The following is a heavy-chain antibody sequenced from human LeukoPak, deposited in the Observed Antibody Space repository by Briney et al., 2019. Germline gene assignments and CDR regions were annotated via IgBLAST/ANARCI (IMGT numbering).Heavy chain of an antibody. Sequence: PGRSLRLSCAASGFTFSSYAMHWVRQAPGKGLEWVAVISYDGSNKYYADSVKGRFTISRDNSKNTLYLQMNSLRAEDTAVYCCARGGKYFDWLSFDYWGQGTLVTVSS. V-gene: IGHV3-30-3*01. CDR3: ARGGKYFDWLSFDY. J-gene: IGHJ4*02. CDR1: GFTFSSYA. CDR2: ISYDGSNK. D-gene: IGHD3-9*01.